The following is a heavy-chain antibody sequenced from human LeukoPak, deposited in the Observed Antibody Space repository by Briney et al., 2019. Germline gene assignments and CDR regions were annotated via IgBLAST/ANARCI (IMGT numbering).Heavy chain of an antibody. CDR1: GFNFASNW. V-gene: IGHV3-74*01. J-gene: IGHJ4*02. D-gene: IGHD3-22*01. CDR2: INSDGSDS. CDR3: ARASDSSGYYDY. Sequence: SGGSLRLSCAASGFNFASNWMHWVRQTPGKGLVWVSRINSDGSDSSYADSVKGRFTISRDNAKNTLYLQLNSLRAEDTAVYYCARASDSSGYYDYWGQGTLVTVSS.